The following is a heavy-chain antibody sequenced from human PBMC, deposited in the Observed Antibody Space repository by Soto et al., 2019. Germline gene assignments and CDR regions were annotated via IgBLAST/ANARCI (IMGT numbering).Heavy chain of an antibody. CDR3: ASYSIDYYYYGMDV. Sequence: SETLSLTCTVSGGSISSSSYYWGWIRQPPGKGLEWIGSIYYSGSTYYNPSLKSRVTISVDTSKNQFSLKLSSVTAADTAVYYCASYSIDYYYYGMDVWGQGTTVTVSS. CDR1: GGSISSSSYY. V-gene: IGHV4-39*01. J-gene: IGHJ6*02. CDR2: IYYSGST. D-gene: IGHD4-4*01.